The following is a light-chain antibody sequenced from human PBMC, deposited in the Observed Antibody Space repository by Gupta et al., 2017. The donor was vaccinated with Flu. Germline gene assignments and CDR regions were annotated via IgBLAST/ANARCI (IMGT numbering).Light chain of an antibody. CDR2: EVS. V-gene: IGLV2-14*01. CDR1: FTDVGGYTY. J-gene: IGLJ3*02. CDR3: ASQPAYSTM. Sequence: QSALTQPPPVSGSPGQSITIPCTGAFTDVGGYTYVSWFQQHPGKAPELKIYEVSSRPSGVSHRFSGSRSGNTASLTISGLLSEDESVYYCASQPAYSTMFGGGTKLTVL.